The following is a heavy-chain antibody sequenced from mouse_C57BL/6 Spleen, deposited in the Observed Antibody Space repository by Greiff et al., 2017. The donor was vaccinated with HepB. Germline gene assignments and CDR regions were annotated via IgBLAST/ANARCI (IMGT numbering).Heavy chain of an antibody. CDR3: ARRDYSNYEAMDY. CDR1: GYAFSSSW. CDR2: IYPGDGDT. J-gene: IGHJ4*01. D-gene: IGHD2-5*01. V-gene: IGHV1-82*01. Sequence: VQLQQSGPELVKPGASVKISCKASGYAFSSSWMNWVKQRPGKGLEWIGRIYPGDGDTNYNGKFKGKATLTADKSSSTAYMQLSSLTSEDSAVYFCARRDYSNYEAMDYWGQGTTLTVSS.